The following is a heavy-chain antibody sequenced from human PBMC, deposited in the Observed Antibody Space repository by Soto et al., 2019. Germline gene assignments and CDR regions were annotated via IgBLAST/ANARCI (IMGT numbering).Heavy chain of an antibody. V-gene: IGHV3-23*01. CDR3: AKSTDIVLMVPFDY. Sequence: VGSLRLSCAASGFTFSSYAMSWVRQAPGKGLEWVSAISGSGGSTYYADSVKGRFTISRDNSKNTLYLQMNSLRAEDTAVYYCAKSTDIVLMVPFDYWGQGTLVTVSS. D-gene: IGHD2-8*01. J-gene: IGHJ4*02. CDR1: GFTFSSYA. CDR2: ISGSGGST.